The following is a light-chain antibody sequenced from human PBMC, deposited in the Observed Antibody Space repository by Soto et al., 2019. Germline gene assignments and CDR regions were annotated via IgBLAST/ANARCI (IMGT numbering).Light chain of an antibody. Sequence: QSVLTQPPSASWTPGQRVTISCSGSSSNIESNYVYWYQQLPGSAPKLLIYRNDQRPSGVPDRFSGSKSGTSASLAISGLRSEDEADYYCAAWDDSLSALVFGGGTKLTVL. CDR2: RND. CDR1: SSNIESNY. J-gene: IGLJ3*02. V-gene: IGLV1-47*01. CDR3: AAWDDSLSALV.